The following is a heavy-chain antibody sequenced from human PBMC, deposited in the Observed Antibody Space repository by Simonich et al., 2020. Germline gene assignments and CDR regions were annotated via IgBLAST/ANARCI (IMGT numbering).Heavy chain of an antibody. CDR3: ARVPGIYYYYGMDV. Sequence: GAEVKKPGASVKVSCKASGYTFTGYYMHCVRKAPGQGLEWMGRINPNSGGTNYAQKFQGRVTMTRDTSISTAYMELSRLRSDDTAVYYGARVPGIYYYYGMDVWGQGTTVTVSS. CDR2: INPNSGGT. D-gene: IGHD3-10*01. J-gene: IGHJ6*02. V-gene: IGHV1-2*06. CDR1: GYTFTGYY.